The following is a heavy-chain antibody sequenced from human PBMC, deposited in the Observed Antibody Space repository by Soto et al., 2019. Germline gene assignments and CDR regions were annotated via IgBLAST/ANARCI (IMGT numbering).Heavy chain of an antibody. Sequence: QVHLVQSGAEVKKPGASVKVSCKASGYTFTSYGITWVRQAPGQGLEWMGWSSAHNGNTDYAQKLQGRVIVTRDTSTSTAYMELRSLRSDDTAVDYCARGRYGDYWGQGALVTVSS. J-gene: IGHJ4*02. CDR3: ARGRYGDY. V-gene: IGHV1-18*01. CDR1: GYTFTSYG. CDR2: SSAHNGNT. D-gene: IGHD1-1*01.